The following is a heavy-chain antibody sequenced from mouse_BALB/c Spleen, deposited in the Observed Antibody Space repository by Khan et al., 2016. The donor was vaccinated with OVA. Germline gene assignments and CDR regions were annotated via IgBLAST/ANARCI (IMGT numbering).Heavy chain of an antibody. Sequence: EVELVESGGGLVKPGGSLTLSCSASGFTFSTYAMSWVRQTPEKRLEWVASISSGGHYTFYPDSVKGRFTISRDNAGTTLYLQCSSLTSEDTAMYNCARSLVDYHAMDCWGQGTAVPVSS. J-gene: IGHJ4*01. CDR3: ARSLVDYHAMDC. V-gene: IGHV5-9-3*01. D-gene: IGHD2-2*01. CDR1: GFTFSTYA. CDR2: ISSGGHYT.